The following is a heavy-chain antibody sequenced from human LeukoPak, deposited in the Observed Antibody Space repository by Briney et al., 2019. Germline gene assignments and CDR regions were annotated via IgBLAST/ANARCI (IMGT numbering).Heavy chain of an antibody. J-gene: IGHJ4*02. CDR1: GGTFSSYA. D-gene: IGHD3-10*01. CDR2: IIPIFGTA. Sequence: ASVKVSCKASGGTFSSYAISWVRQAPGQGLEWMGGIIPIFGTANYAQKFQGRVTITADESTSTAYMELSSLRSEDTAVYYCARAITMVRGVIPQPLGYWGQGTLVTVSS. V-gene: IGHV1-69*13. CDR3: ARAITMVRGVIPQPLGY.